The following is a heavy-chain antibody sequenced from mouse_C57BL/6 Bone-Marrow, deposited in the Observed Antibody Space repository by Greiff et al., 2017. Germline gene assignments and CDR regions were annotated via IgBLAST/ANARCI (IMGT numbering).Heavy chain of an antibody. V-gene: IGHV1-61*01. Sequence: QVHVKQPGAELVRPGSSVKLSCKAYGYTFPSYWMDWVKQRPGQGLEWIGNIYRSDSETHYNQKFKDKATLTVDKSYSTAYLQLSSLTSEDSAVYYYARWKAYYYGSSYWYFDGWGTGTTVTVSS. CDR3: ARWKAYYYGSSYWYFDG. J-gene: IGHJ1*03. CDR2: IYRSDSET. D-gene: IGHD1-1*01. CDR1: GYTFPSYW.